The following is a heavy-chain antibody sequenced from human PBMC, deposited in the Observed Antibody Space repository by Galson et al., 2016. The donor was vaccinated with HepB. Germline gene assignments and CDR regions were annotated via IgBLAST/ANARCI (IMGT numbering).Heavy chain of an antibody. CDR1: GFTLSSYS. Sequence: SLRLSCAASGFTLSSYSMNWVRQAPGKGLEWVSYINSRSSTIYYADSVRGRSTIARDNAKNSLYLQMDSLRDEGTAVYYCARDASPTGFPGPPSGYGLDVWGQGSRVTVSS. CDR2: INSRSSTI. V-gene: IGHV3-48*02. D-gene: IGHD7-27*01. J-gene: IGHJ6*02. CDR3: ARDASPTGFPGPPSGYGLDV.